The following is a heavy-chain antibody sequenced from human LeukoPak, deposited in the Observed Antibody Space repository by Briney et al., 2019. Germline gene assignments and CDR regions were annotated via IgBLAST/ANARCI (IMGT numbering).Heavy chain of an antibody. Sequence: ASVKVSCKASGYTFTRYAISWVRQAPGQGLEWLGWISDYRGDTKHAQKFQGRVTMTTDTATSTAYMELSSLRSEDTAVYYCARDFGIAAASPRWFDPWGQGTLVTVSS. V-gene: IGHV1-18*01. D-gene: IGHD6-13*01. CDR2: ISDYRGDT. J-gene: IGHJ5*02. CDR1: GYTFTRYA. CDR3: ARDFGIAAASPRWFDP.